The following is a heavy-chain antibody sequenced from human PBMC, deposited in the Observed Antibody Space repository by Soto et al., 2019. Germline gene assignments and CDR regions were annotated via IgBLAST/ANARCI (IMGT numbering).Heavy chain of an antibody. CDR1: GFTVSSNY. Sequence: GGSLRLSCAASGFTVSSNYMSWVRQAPGKGLEWVSVIYSGGSTYYADSVKGRFTISRDNSKNTVSLHMNSLRVEDTAVYYCTSAAIRGELLEYWGQGTQVTVSS. J-gene: IGHJ4*02. V-gene: IGHV3-66*01. D-gene: IGHD1-7*01. CDR2: IYSGGST. CDR3: TSAAIRGELLEY.